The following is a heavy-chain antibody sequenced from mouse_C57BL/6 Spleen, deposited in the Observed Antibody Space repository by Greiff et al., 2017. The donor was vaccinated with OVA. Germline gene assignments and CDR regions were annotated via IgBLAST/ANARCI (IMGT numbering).Heavy chain of an antibody. J-gene: IGHJ4*01. V-gene: IGHV5-17*01. CDR2: ISSGSSTI. Sequence: EVKVVESGGGLVKPGGSLKLSCAASGFTFSDYGMHWVRQAPEKGLEWVAYISSGSSTIYYADTVKGRFTISRDNAKNTLFLQMTSLRSEDTAMYYCARPDPEAMDYWGQGTSVTVSS. CDR3: ARPDPEAMDY. CDR1: GFTFSDYG.